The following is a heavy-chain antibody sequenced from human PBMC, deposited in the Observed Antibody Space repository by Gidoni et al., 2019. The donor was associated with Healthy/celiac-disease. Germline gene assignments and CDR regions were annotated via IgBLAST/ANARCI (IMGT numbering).Heavy chain of an antibody. CDR2: IYSGGST. D-gene: IGHD1-26*01. J-gene: IGHJ6*02. Sequence: EVQLVESGGGLVQPGGSLRLSCAASGFTVSSNYMSWVRQAPGKGLEWGSVIYSGGSTYYADSVKGRFTISRHNSKNTLYLQMNSLRAEDTAVYYCARENYGGSNSPNGMDVWGQGTTVTVSS. V-gene: IGHV3-53*04. CDR3: ARENYGGSNSPNGMDV. CDR1: GFTVSSNY.